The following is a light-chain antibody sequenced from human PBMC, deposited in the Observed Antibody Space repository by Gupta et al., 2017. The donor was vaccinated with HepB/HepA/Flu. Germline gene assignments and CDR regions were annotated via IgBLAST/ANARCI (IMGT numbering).Light chain of an antibody. CDR2: DAS. J-gene: IGKJ2*01. Sequence: MVLTLSPAILSLSPGETATLSCSASQHIDSFLAWYQQKPGQPPKLLIHDASERATGVPVRFSGSGSATDFTLIISNLEPEDFAVYYCQQRSYWPSFTFGQGTKLEI. CDR1: QHIDSF. CDR3: QQRSYWPSFT. V-gene: IGKV3-11*01.